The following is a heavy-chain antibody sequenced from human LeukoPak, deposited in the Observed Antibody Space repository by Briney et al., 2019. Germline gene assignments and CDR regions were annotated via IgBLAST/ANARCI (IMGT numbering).Heavy chain of an antibody. CDR3: AKGSGITLVRGLDY. J-gene: IGHJ4*02. CDR2: ISWNGETL. D-gene: IGHD3-10*01. Sequence: PGGSLRLSCAASGFTFDNYAMHWVRQPPGKGLEWVSGISWNGETLCYADSVKGRFTISRDNAKNSLYLQMNSLRADDMALYYCAKGSGITLVRGLDYWGEKAPVTVS. CDR1: GFTFDNYA. V-gene: IGHV3-9*03.